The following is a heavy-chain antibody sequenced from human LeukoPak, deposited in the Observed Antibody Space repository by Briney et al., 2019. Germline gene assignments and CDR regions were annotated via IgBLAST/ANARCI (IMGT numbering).Heavy chain of an antibody. CDR2: LSGSGGST. V-gene: IGHV3-23*01. D-gene: IGHD2-2*01. J-gene: IGHJ4*02. CDR1: GFTFSSYA. CDR3: AKDIVVVPAAIDY. Sequence: GGSLRLSCAASGFTFSSYAMSWVRQAPGKGLEWVSALSGSGGSTYYADSVKGRFAISRDNSKNTLYLQMNSLRAEDTAVYYCAKDIVVVPAAIDYWGQGTLVTVSS.